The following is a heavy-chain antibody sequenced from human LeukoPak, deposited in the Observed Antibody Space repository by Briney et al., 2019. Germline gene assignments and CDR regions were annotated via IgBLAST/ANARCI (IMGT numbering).Heavy chain of an antibody. CDR2: INYRGST. CDR3: ARGGGAAGSGLYYFGY. CDR1: GGSISSSSYY. D-gene: IGHD6-13*01. Sequence: SETLSLTCTVSGGSISSSSYYWGWIRQPPGKGLEWIGSINYRGSTYYNPSLKSRVTISVDTSKNQFSLKLSSVTAADTAVYYCARGGGAAGSGLYYFGYWGQGTLVTVSS. J-gene: IGHJ4*02. V-gene: IGHV4-39*07.